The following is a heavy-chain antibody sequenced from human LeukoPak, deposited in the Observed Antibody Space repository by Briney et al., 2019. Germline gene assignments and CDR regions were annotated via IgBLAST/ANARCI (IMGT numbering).Heavy chain of an antibody. CDR1: GFTFDDYA. J-gene: IGHJ4*02. D-gene: IGHD1-26*01. CDR3: AKDIGYSGSYYSTFDY. V-gene: IGHV3-9*03. CDR2: ISWNSGSI. Sequence: GGSLRLSCAASGFTFDDYAMHWVRHAPGKGLEWVSGISWNSGSIGYADSVKGRFTISRDNAKNSLYLQMNSLRAEDMALYYCAKDIGYSGSYYSTFDYWGQGTLVTVSS.